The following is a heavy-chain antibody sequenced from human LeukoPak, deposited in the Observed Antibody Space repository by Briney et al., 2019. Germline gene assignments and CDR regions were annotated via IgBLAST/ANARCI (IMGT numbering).Heavy chain of an antibody. CDR3: AREGSGLFDY. CDR2: INHSGST. CDR1: GGSFSGYY. D-gene: IGHD3-10*01. J-gene: IGHJ4*02. V-gene: IGHV4-34*01. Sequence: SETLSLTCAVYGGSFSGYYWSWIRQPPGKGLEWIGEINHSGSTNYNPSLKSRVTISVDTSKNQFSLKLSSVTAADTAVYYCAREGSGLFDYWGQGTLVTVSS.